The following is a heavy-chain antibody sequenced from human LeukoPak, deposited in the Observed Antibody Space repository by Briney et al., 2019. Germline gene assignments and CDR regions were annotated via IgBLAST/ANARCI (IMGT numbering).Heavy chain of an antibody. J-gene: IGHJ4*02. V-gene: IGHV3-48*04. Sequence: GGSLRPSCAASGFTFSSYSMNWVRQAPGKGLEWVSYISSSSSTIYYADSVKGRFTISRDNAKNSLYLQMNRLRTEDTAVYYCSRSLDYWGQGALVTVSS. CDR3: SRSLDY. CDR2: ISSSSSTI. CDR1: GFTFSSYS.